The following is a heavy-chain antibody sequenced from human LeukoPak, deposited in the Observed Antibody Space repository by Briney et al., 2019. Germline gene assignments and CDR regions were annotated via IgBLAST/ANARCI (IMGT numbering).Heavy chain of an antibody. CDR3: ARQTGYGSYFDY. J-gene: IGHJ4*02. D-gene: IGHD5-18*01. CDR2: IYYSGST. CDR1: DGAISSSSYY. V-gene: IGHV4-39*01. Sequence: SETLSLTCTVSDGAISSSSYYWGWIRQPPGKGLELIGSIYYSGSTYYNPSLKSRVTISVDTSKNQFSLKLSSVTAADTAVYYCARQTGYGSYFDYWGQGTLVSVSS.